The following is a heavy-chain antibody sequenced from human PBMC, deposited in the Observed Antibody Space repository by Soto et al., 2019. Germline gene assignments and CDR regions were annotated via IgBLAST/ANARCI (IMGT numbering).Heavy chain of an antibody. CDR3: ARAPAICTHDAFDI. D-gene: IGHD3-3*02. J-gene: IGHJ3*02. Sequence: ASVKVSCKASGYTFTSYGISWVRQAPGQGLEWMGWISAYNGNTNYAQKLQGRVTMTTDTSTSTAYMELRSLRSDDTAVYYCARAPAICTHDAFDIWGQWTMVTVSS. CDR2: ISAYNGNT. CDR1: GYTFTSYG. V-gene: IGHV1-18*01.